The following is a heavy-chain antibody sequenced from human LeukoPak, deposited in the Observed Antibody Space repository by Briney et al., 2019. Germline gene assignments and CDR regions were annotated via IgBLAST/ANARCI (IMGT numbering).Heavy chain of an antibody. CDR3: ARLGPKYYYGSGSLSY. CDR1: GGSISSGGYY. CDR2: IYYSGST. J-gene: IGHJ4*02. D-gene: IGHD3-10*01. Sequence: SQTLSLTCTVSGGSISSGGYYWSWIRQHPGKGLEWIGYIYYSGSTYYNPSLKSRVTISVDTSENQFSLKLSSVTAADTAVYYCARLGPKYYYGSGSLSYWGQGTLVTVSS. V-gene: IGHV4-31*03.